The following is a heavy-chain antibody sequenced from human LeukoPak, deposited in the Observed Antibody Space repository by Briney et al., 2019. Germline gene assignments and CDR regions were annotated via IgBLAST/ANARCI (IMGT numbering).Heavy chain of an antibody. D-gene: IGHD6-13*01. Sequence: PGGSLRLSCAASGFTFSSYGMHWVRQAPGKGLEWVAVISYDGSNKYYADSVKGRLTISRDNSKNTLYLQMNSLRAEDTAVYYCAKNAGVGSSWSFDYWGQGTLVTVSS. CDR1: GFTFSSYG. CDR3: AKNAGVGSSWSFDY. V-gene: IGHV3-30*18. CDR2: ISYDGSNK. J-gene: IGHJ4*02.